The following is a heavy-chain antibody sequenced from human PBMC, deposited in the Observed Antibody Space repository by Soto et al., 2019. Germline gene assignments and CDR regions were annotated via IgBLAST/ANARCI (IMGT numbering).Heavy chain of an antibody. CDR2: ISSSSTI. D-gene: IGHD3-10*01. CDR3: ARGRFGELLYAFDI. V-gene: IGHV3-48*02. Sequence: GGSLRLSCAASGFTFSSYSMNWVRQAPGKGLEWVSYISSSSTIYYADSVKGRFTISRDNAKNSLYLQMNSLRDEDTAVYYCARGRFGELLYAFDIWGQGTMVTVSS. J-gene: IGHJ3*02. CDR1: GFTFSSYS.